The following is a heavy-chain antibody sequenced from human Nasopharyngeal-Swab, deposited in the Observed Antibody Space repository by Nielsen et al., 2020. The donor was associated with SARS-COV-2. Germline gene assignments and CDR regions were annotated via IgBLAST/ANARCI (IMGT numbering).Heavy chain of an antibody. Sequence: VRQAPGKGLEWVSAISDSGGSTYYADSVKGRFTISRDNSKNTLYLQMNSLRAEDTAVYYCANPYYYDSSGYDDYWGQGTLVTVSS. D-gene: IGHD3-22*01. CDR3: ANPYYYDSSGYDDY. V-gene: IGHV3-23*01. J-gene: IGHJ4*02. CDR2: ISDSGGST.